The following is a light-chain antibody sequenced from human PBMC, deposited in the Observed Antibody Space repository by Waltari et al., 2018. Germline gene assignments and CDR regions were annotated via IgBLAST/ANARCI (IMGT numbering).Light chain of an antibody. J-gene: IGLJ2*01. V-gene: IGLV2-14*03. CDR2: DVN. Sequence: QSALTQPASVSGSPGQSITIPCSGLSSDSDVDTHHYVSWFQQHPGNAPKPVIYDVNNRPSGVSDRFSGSRSCNTASLTISRLQSEDEADYYCTSYTDNSVIFGGGTKLTVL. CDR1: SSDSDVDTHHY. CDR3: TSYTDNSVI.